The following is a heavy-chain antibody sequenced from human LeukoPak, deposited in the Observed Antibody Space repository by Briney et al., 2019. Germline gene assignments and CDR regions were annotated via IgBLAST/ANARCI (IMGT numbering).Heavy chain of an antibody. D-gene: IGHD3-10*01. Sequence: PGRTLTFSSAAYGFTFSTYAMHWVRQAPGKGLEWEAVIWYDGSSRYYSASVKGRFTISRDNSKNTLYLQMNSLRAEDTAVYYCATHYGRNYYYYAMDVWGQGTTVTVSS. CDR3: ATHYGRNYYYYAMDV. V-gene: IGHV3-33*01. J-gene: IGHJ6*02. CDR2: IWYDGSSR. CDR1: GFTFSTYA.